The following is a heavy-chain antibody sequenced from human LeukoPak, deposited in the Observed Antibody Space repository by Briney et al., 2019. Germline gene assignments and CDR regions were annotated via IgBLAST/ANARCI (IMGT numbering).Heavy chain of an antibody. CDR1: GFTFSSYA. J-gene: IGHJ4*02. Sequence: GGSLRLSCAASGFTFSSYAMSWVRQAPGKGLEWVSAISGSGGSTYYADSVKGRFTISRDNAKNSLYLQMNSLRAEDTAVYYCARDFAGYSSSWYDPRGFDYWGQGTLVTVSS. V-gene: IGHV3-23*01. CDR2: ISGSGGST. CDR3: ARDFAGYSSSWYDPRGFDY. D-gene: IGHD6-13*01.